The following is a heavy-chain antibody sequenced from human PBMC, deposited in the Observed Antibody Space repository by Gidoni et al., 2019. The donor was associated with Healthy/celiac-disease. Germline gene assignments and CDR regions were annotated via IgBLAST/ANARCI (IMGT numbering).Heavy chain of an antibody. CDR3: VKDDSNGRYFHGISPSTVTFDI. Sequence: EVQRVETGGGLVQPGGARRLSCSASGFMFSAYAIHWVSQAPGKGLGFVSAIKHDGGIPYYAGSVKGRFTTSRENSKNTLYLQMNSLRAEDTAVYYCVKDDSNGRYFHGISPSTVTFDIWGQGTMVTVSS. J-gene: IGHJ3*02. CDR1: GFMFSAYA. D-gene: IGHD6-19*01. CDR2: IKHDGGIP. V-gene: IGHV3-64D*09.